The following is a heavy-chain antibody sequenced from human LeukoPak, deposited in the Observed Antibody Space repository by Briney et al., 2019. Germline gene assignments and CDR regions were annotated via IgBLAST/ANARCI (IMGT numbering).Heavy chain of an antibody. CDR3: AGLVVSGALDWFVP. Sequence: SETLSLTCTVSGGSFSGSYWSWIRQSPGKGLEWIGYIHYTGRTNYEPFLNSRVTISVDTSKNQFSLRLRSLTSADTALYYCAGLVVSGALDWFVPWRRRTVVIVSS. D-gene: IGHD2-21*01. V-gene: IGHV4-34*01. CDR1: GGSFSGSY. J-gene: IGHJ5*02. CDR2: IHYTGRT.